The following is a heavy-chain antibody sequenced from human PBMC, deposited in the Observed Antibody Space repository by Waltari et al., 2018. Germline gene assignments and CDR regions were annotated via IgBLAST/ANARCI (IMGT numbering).Heavy chain of an antibody. CDR1: GYTFTGYY. CDR2: INPNSGGT. D-gene: IGHD3-22*01. V-gene: IGHV1-2*02. CDR3: ARGYDSQLYYFDY. J-gene: IGHJ4*02. Sequence: QVQLVQSGAEVKKPGASVKVSCKASGYTFTGYYMHWVRQAPGQGLEWMGGINPNSGGTNYAQKLQGRVTMTRDTSISTAYRELSRLRSDDTAVYYCARGYDSQLYYFDYWGQGTLVTVSS.